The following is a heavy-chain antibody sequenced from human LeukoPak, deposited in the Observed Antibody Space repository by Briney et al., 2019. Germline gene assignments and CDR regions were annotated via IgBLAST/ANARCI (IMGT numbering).Heavy chain of an antibody. CDR3: ARVRLGLAYCGGDCYSFDY. V-gene: IGHV1-18*01. CDR1: GYTFTSYG. J-gene: IGHJ4*02. CDR2: ISAYNGNT. Sequence: ASVKVSCKASGYTFTSYGISWVRQAPGQGLEWMGWISAYNGNTNYAQKLQGRVTMTTDTSASTAYMELSSLRSEDTAVYYCARVRLGLAYCGGDCYSFDYWGQGTLVTVSS. D-gene: IGHD2-21*02.